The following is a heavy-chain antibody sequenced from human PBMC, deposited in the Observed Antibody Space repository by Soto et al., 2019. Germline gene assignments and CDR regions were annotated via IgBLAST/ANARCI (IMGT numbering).Heavy chain of an antibody. J-gene: IGHJ4*02. Sequence: SETLSLTCTVSGGSISSYYWSWIRQPPGKGLEWIGYIYYSGSTNYNPSLKSRVTISVDTSKNQFSLKLSSVTAADTAVYYCARGYVDTAMTFDYWGQGTRVTVS. D-gene: IGHD5-18*01. CDR1: GGSISSYY. CDR3: ARGYVDTAMTFDY. V-gene: IGHV4-59*01. CDR2: IYYSGST.